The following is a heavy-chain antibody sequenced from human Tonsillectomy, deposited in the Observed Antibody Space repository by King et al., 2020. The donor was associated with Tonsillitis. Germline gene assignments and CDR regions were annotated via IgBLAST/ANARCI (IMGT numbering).Heavy chain of an antibody. V-gene: IGHV3-9*01. J-gene: IGHJ6*02. CDR1: GFTFDDYA. D-gene: IGHD4-11*01. CDR2: ISWNSGSI. CDR3: AKDIGIASMTTVTLLYYYCMDV. Sequence: VQLVESGGGLVQPGRSLRLSCAASGFTFDDYAMHWVRQAPGKGLEWVSGISWNSGSIGYADSVKGRFTISRDNAKNSLYLQMNILRAEDTALYYCAKDIGIASMTTVTLLYYYCMDVWGQGTTVTVSS.